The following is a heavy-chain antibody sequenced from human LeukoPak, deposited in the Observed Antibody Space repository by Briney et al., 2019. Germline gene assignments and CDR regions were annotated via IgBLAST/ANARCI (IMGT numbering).Heavy chain of an antibody. CDR3: AGVSGDNFDY. D-gene: IGHD4-17*01. CDR2: INHSGST. V-gene: IGHV4-34*01. J-gene: IGHJ4*02. CDR1: GGSFSGYY. Sequence: SETLSLTCAVYGGSFSGYYWSWIRQPPGKGLEWIGEINHSGSTNYNPSLKSRVTISVDTSKNQFSLKLSSVTAADTAVYYCAGVSGDNFDYWGQGTLVTVSS.